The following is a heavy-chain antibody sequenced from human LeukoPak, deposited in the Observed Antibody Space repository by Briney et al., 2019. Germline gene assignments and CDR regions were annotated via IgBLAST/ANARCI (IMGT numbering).Heavy chain of an antibody. CDR2: LRNSGSTP. CDR1: GFTFSDYA. J-gene: IGHJ5*02. Sequence: GGALRLSCVASGFTFSDYAMTWVRQAPGKGLEWVSGLRNSGSTPYYADSVKGRFTISRDNSQNTLYLQMNSLRAEDTAVYYCAKTGGATNFGPLDPWGQGTLVHVSS. V-gene: IGHV3-23*01. CDR3: AKTGGATNFGPLDP. D-gene: IGHD1-26*01.